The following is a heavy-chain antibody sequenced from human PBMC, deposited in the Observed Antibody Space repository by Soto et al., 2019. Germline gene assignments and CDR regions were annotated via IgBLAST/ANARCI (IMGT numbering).Heavy chain of an antibody. D-gene: IGHD2-8*01. V-gene: IGHV3-21*01. CDR2: ITISGNYI. Sequence: EGQLVESGGGLVKPGGSVRLSCAASGFAFQTYTMEWLRQPPGKGLEWVSSITISGNYIYYADSVKGRFTISRDNGRNSVYLQMNSLRAEDTAVYYCAKVGVLRTNFRWFALWGQGTLATVSS. J-gene: IGHJ5*02. CDR1: GFAFQTYT. CDR3: AKVGVLRTNFRWFAL.